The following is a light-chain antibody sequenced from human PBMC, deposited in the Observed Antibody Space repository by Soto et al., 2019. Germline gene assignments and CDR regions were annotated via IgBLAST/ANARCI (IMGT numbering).Light chain of an antibody. J-gene: IGLJ1*01. CDR2: EVS. CDR1: SSDVGGYNY. CDR3: SSYTSTRTPCV. Sequence: QSVLTQPASVSGSPGQSITISCTGISSDVGGYNYVSWYQLHPGKAPKLIIYEVSHRPSGASNHFSGYKSGNTASLTISGLQAEDEADYYCSSYTSTRTPCVFGTGTKVTVL. V-gene: IGLV2-14*01.